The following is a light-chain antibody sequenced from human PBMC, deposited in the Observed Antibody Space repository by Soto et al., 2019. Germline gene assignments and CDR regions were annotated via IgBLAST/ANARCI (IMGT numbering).Light chain of an antibody. CDR2: GNS. Sequence: QSALPQPPSVSGAPGQRVTISCTGSSSNIGAGYDVHWYQQLPGTAPKLLIYGNSNRPSGVPDRFSGSKSGTSASLAITGLQAEDEADYYCQSYDSRLSGFVFGTGTKVTV. CDR1: SSNIGAGYD. CDR3: QSYDSRLSGFV. V-gene: IGLV1-40*01. J-gene: IGLJ1*01.